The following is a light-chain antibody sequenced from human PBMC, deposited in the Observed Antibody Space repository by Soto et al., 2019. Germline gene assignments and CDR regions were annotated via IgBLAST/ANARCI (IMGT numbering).Light chain of an antibody. J-gene: IGLJ3*02. CDR1: SSSIGSNT. CDR3: ATWDDSLNEWV. CDR2: SNN. V-gene: IGLV1-44*01. Sequence: QSVLTQPPSASGTPGQRVTISCSGSSSSIGSNTVNWYQQLPGAAPKLLIYSNNQRPSGVPDRFSGSKSGTSASLAISGLQYEDEAGYYCATWDDSLNEWVCGGGTKVTVL.